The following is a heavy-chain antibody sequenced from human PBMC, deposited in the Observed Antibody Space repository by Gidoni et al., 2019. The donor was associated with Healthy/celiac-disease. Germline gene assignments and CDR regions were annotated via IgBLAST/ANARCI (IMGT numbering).Heavy chain of an antibody. Sequence: EVQLVESGGGLVQPGRSLRLSGTASGFTFGDYAMSWFRQAPGKGLEWVGFIRSKAYGGTTEYAASVKGRFTISRDDSKSIAYLQMNSLKTEDTAVYYCTRDGGGAVAGQGGFDYWGQGTLVTVSS. CDR3: TRDGGGAVAGQGGFDY. CDR2: IRSKAYGGTT. D-gene: IGHD6-19*01. J-gene: IGHJ4*02. CDR1: GFTFGDYA. V-gene: IGHV3-49*03.